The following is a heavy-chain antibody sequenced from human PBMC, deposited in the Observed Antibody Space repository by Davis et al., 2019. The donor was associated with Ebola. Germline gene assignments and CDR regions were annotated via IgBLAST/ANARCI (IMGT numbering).Heavy chain of an antibody. CDR2: ISSSGSTI. CDR3: ARETYYDILTGYYRFSSVGMDV. J-gene: IGHJ6*02. CDR1: GFTFSSYE. D-gene: IGHD3-9*01. V-gene: IGHV3-48*03. Sequence: GGSLRLSCAASGFTFSSYEMNWVRQAPGKGLEWVSYISSSGSTIYYADSVKGRFTISRDNAKNSLYLQMNSLRAEDTAVYYCARETYYDILTGYYRFSSVGMDVWGQGTTVTVSS.